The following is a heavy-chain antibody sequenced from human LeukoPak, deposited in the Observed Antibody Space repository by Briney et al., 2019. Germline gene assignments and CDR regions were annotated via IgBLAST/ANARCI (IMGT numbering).Heavy chain of an antibody. J-gene: IGHJ4*02. CDR2: INSDGSST. CDR1: GFTFSSLW. D-gene: IGHD6-19*01. V-gene: IGHV3-74*01. Sequence: GGSLRLSCAVSGFTFSSLWMHWVRQAPGKGLVWVSRINSDGSSTSYADSVKGRFTISRDNAKNTLYLQMNSLRAEDTAVYYCARSRGAGPGAYFDYWGQGTLITVSS. CDR3: ARSRGAGPGAYFDY.